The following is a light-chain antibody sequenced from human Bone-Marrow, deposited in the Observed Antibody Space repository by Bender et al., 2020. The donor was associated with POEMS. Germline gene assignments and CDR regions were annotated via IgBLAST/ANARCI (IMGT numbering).Light chain of an antibody. CDR2: KDT. CDR3: QSVDTSATYRI. CDR1: ELSNQY. Sequence: SYELTQPPSVSVSPGQTARITCSGDELSNQYGYWYQHKAGQAPVVVIYKDTERPSGIPERFSGSISGTMATLTISGVQAEDEADYYCQSVDTSATYRIFGGGTKLTVL. V-gene: IGLV3-25*03. J-gene: IGLJ2*01.